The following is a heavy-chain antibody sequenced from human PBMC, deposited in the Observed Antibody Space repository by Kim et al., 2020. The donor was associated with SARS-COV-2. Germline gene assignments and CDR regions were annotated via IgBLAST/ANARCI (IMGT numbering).Heavy chain of an antibody. CDR2: IYYSGRN. Sequence: SETLSLTCAVYGGSFSGYYWRWIRQPPGKGLEWIGEIYYSGRNNYNPYSMSRLTILAETSKNQYSLQLTSVLAADTAVDYCARRLSNTSGWGSYYCDLWGQGALVTVSS. D-gene: IGHD3-10*01. CDR1: GGSFSGYY. CDR3: ARRLSNTSGWGSYYCDL. V-gene: IGHV4-34*01. J-gene: IGHJ4*02.